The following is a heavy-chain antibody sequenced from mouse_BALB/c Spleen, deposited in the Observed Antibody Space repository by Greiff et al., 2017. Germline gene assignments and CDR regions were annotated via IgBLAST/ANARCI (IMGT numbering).Heavy chain of an antibody. CDR2: IRLKSNNYAT. CDR1: GFTFSNYW. Sequence: VKLQESGGGLVQPGGSMKLSCVASGFTFSNYWMNWVRQSPEKGLEWVAEIRLKSNNYATHYAESVKGRFTISRDDSKSSVYLQMNNLRAEDTGIYYCTRPLPDWYFDVWGAGTTVTVSS. J-gene: IGHJ1*01. D-gene: IGHD2-1*01. CDR3: TRPLPDWYFDV. V-gene: IGHV6-6*02.